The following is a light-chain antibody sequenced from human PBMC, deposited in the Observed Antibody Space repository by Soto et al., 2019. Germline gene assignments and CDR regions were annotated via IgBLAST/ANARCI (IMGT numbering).Light chain of an antibody. J-gene: IGLJ1*01. V-gene: IGLV1-40*01. CDR1: SSNIGAGYA. Sequence: QSVLTQPPSVSGAPGQRVTISCTGSSSNIGAGYAVHWYQQLPGTAPKLLIYGISNRPSGVPDRFSGSKSGTSASLAITGLQVEDEAHYYCQSYVSSLSGVFGTGTKLTVL. CDR3: QSYVSSLSGV. CDR2: GIS.